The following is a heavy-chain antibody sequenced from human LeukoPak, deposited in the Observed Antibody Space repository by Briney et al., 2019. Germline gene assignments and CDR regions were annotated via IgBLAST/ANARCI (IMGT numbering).Heavy chain of an antibody. V-gene: IGHV1-2*02. CDR2: INPNSGGT. CDR3: ATYYLDTSARD. J-gene: IGHJ4*02. D-gene: IGHD3-22*01. Sequence: ASAKVSCKASGYTFTGYYMHWVRQAPGQGLEWMGWINPNSGGTNYAQKFQGRVTMTRDTSISTGYMELSRLRSDDTAVYYCATYYLDTSARDWGQGTLVTVSS. CDR1: GYTFTGYY.